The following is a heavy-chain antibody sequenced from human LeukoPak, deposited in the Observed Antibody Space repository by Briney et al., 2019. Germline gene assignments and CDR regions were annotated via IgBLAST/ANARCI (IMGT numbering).Heavy chain of an antibody. CDR3: ARDFRYYYGSGSYDYMDV. J-gene: IGHJ6*03. Sequence: ASVKVPCKASGYTFTGYYMHWVRQAPGQGLEWMGWINPNSGGTNYAQKFQGRVTMTRDTSISTAYMELSRLRSDDTAVYYCARDFRYYYGSGSYDYMDVWGKGTTVTISS. CDR2: INPNSGGT. V-gene: IGHV1-2*02. D-gene: IGHD3-10*01. CDR1: GYTFTGYY.